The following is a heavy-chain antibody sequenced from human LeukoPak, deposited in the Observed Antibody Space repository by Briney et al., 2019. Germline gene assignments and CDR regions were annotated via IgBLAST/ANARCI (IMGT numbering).Heavy chain of an antibody. CDR3: ANENWFDP. V-gene: IGHV7-4-1*02. Sequence: VASVKVSCKASGYTFTNFAMNWVRQAPGQGLEWMGWINTNTGNPTYAQGFTGRFVFSLDTSVSTAYLQISSLKAEDTAVYYCANENWFDPWSQGTLVTVSS. CDR2: INTNTGNP. CDR1: GYTFTNFA. J-gene: IGHJ5*02.